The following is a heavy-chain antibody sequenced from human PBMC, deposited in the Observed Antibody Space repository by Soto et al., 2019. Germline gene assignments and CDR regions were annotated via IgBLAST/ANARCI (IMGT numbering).Heavy chain of an antibody. CDR2: FFYGGKN. J-gene: IGHJ4*02. D-gene: IGHD3-10*01. CDR1: GGSISSSTYY. CDR3: VRRHGLTIVAYY. V-gene: IGHV4-39*01. Sequence: QLQLQESGPGLVKPSETLPLTCTVSGGSISSSTYYWGWMRQPPGKGLEWIASFFYGGKNYYNPYLKSRVTISVDTSKNQFSLKLTSVTAEDTAVYYCVRRHGLTIVAYYWGQGTLVTVSS.